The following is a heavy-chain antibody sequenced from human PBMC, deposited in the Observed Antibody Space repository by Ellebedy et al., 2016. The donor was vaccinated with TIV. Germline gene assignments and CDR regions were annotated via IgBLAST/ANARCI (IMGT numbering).Heavy chain of an antibody. Sequence: SETLSLTXAVYGGSFSGYYWSWIRQPPGKGLEWIGEINHSGSTNYNPSLKSRVTISVDTSKNQFSLKLSSVTAADTAVYYCARGRMGSGWPHFDYWGQGTLVTVSS. J-gene: IGHJ4*02. D-gene: IGHD6-19*01. CDR2: INHSGST. CDR1: GGSFSGYY. CDR3: ARGRMGSGWPHFDY. V-gene: IGHV4-34*01.